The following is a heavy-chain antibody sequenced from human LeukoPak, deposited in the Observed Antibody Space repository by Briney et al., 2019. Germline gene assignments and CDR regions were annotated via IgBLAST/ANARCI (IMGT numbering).Heavy chain of an antibody. J-gene: IGHJ4*02. V-gene: IGHV3-23*01. Sequence: GGSLRLSCAASGFTFINYAMPWVRRAPGRGLEWVSAISGSGSNTYYADYVKGRFTISRDNSKNTLYLQMNSLRVEDTAIYYCGPSLGELSQSSLFDYWGQGTLVTVSS. D-gene: IGHD3-16*02. CDR3: GPSLGELSQSSLFDY. CDR2: ISGSGSNT. CDR1: GFTFINYA.